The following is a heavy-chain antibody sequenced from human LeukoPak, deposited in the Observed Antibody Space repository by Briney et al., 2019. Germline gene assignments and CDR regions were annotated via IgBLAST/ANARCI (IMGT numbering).Heavy chain of an antibody. CDR2: ILYSGST. D-gene: IGHD3-10*01. CDR3: AKSNGYGLIDI. CDR1: SGSISTSNYY. V-gene: IGHV4-39*07. Sequence: SETLSLTCTVSSGSISTSNYYWGWVRQPPGKALEWIGNILYSGSTYYRPSLKSRVTTSLDTTTNQFSLKLKPVTDPATAVYYCAKSNGYGLIDIWGQVTMVTVAS. J-gene: IGHJ3*02.